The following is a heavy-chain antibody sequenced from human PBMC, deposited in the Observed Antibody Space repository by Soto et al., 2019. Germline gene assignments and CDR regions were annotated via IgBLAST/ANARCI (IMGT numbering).Heavy chain of an antibody. D-gene: IGHD5-12*01. CDR3: EKEWLPVCFDY. Sequence: GSLRLSCAASGFTFSSYAMSWVRQAPGKGLEWVSAIISGSGGRTYYADSVKGRFTISRDNSKNTLYLQMNSLRAEDTAVYYCEKEWLPVCFDYWGQGTLVTVSS. J-gene: IGHJ4*02. CDR2: ISGSGGRT. V-gene: IGHV3-23*01. CDR1: GFTFSSYA.